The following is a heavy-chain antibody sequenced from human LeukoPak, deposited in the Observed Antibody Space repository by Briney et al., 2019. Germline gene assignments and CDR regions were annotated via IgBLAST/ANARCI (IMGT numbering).Heavy chain of an antibody. J-gene: IGHJ4*02. D-gene: IGHD6-13*01. CDR3: ARVGSTVAAGTPDY. V-gene: IGHV3-11*06. CDR1: GFSFTSEW. CDR2: ISGSGSHT. Sequence: GGSLSLSCAASGFSFTSEWMSWVRQAPGKGLEWLSYISGSGSHTTYADSVRGRFTISRDNAKNSLSLQVNSLRADDTAVYYCARVGSTVAAGTPDYWGQGTLVTVSS.